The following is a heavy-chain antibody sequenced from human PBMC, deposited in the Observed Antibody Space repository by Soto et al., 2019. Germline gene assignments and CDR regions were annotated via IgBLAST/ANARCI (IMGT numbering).Heavy chain of an antibody. J-gene: IGHJ5*02. CDR1: GGTFSSYA. Sequence: SVKVSCKASGGTFSSYAISWVRQAPGQGLEWMGGIIPIFGTANYAQKFQGRVTITADESTSTAYMELSSLRSEDTAVYYCARDSDCSSWYWVRWFDPWGQGTLVTVSS. CDR2: IIPIFGTA. V-gene: IGHV1-69*13. D-gene: IGHD6-13*01. CDR3: ARDSDCSSWYWVRWFDP.